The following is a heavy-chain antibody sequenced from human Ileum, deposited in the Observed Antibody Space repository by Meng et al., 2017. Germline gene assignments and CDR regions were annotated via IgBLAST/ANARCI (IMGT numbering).Heavy chain of an antibody. CDR2: ISSSGSTR. CDR1: GFTFSSYE. V-gene: IGHV3-48*03. J-gene: IGHJ6*02. Sequence: GEALKTSWAASGFTFSSYEMNWVRQAPGKGLEWVSYISSSGSTRYYADSVKGRFTISRDNAKNSLYLQMNSLRAEDTAVYYCARVLGIGREPRGMDVWGQGTMVNVSS. CDR3: ARVLGIGREPRGMDV. D-gene: IGHD7-27*01.